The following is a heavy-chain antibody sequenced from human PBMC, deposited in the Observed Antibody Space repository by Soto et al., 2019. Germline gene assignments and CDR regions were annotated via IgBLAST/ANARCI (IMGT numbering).Heavy chain of an antibody. CDR1: GYTFTSYD. CDR3: ARGSRRGYCSSTSCYRMDV. D-gene: IGHD2-2*02. CDR2: MNPNSGNT. Sequence: ASVKVSCKASGYTFTSYDINWVRQATGQGLEWMGWMNPNSGNTGYAQKFQGRVTMTRNTSIRTAYMELSSLRSEDTAVYYCARGSRRGYCSSTSCYRMDVWGQGTTVTVSS. J-gene: IGHJ6*02. V-gene: IGHV1-8*01.